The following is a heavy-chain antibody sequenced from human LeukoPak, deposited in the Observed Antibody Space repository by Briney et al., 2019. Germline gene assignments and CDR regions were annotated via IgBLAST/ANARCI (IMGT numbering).Heavy chain of an antibody. CDR1: GGSISSYH. CDR3: ARQSSSGWYNWFDP. CDR2: IYYSGST. V-gene: IGHV4-59*08. D-gene: IGHD6-19*01. Sequence: SETLSLTCTVSGGSISSYHWSWIRQPPGKGLEWIGYIYYSGSTNYNPSLKSRVTISVDTSKNQFSLKLSSVTAADTAVYYCARQSSSGWYNWFDPWGQGTLVTVSS. J-gene: IGHJ5*02.